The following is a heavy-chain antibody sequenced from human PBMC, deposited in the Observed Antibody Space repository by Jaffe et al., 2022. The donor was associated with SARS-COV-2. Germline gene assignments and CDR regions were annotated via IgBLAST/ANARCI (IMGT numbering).Heavy chain of an antibody. CDR2: ISSSGGST. J-gene: IGHJ5*02. V-gene: IGHV3-23*01. D-gene: IGHD4-17*01. CDR1: GFTFSNYA. Sequence: EVQLLESGGGLVQPGGSLRLSCAASGFTFSNYAMSWVRQAPGKGLEGVSTISSSGGSTYYADSVKGRLTISRDNSENTLYLQMNSLRAEDTAIYYCAKGVTGTGNTVTPSGSWGQGTLVTVSS. CDR3: AKGVTGTGNTVTPSGS.